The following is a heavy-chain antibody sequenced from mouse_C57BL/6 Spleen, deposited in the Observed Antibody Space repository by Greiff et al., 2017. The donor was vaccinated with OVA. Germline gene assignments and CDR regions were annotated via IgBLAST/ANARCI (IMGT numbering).Heavy chain of an antibody. Sequence: EVQGVESGGGLVQPKGSLKLSCAASGFSFTTYAMNWVRQAPGQGLEWVARISSKSNNSATYYADSVKDRFTISRDESESMLYLKMNNLETEDTAMYYCVRKDYGYWYFDVWGTGTTVTVSS. CDR3: VRKDYGYWYFDV. CDR1: GFSFTTYA. D-gene: IGHD2-4*01. V-gene: IGHV10-1*01. CDR2: ISSKSNNSAT. J-gene: IGHJ1*03.